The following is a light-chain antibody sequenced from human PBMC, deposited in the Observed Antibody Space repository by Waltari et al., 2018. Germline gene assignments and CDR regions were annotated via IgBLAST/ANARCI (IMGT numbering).Light chain of an antibody. CDR3: QSYDTTLSVV. CDR1: GSNIGAGYD. V-gene: IGLV1-40*01. J-gene: IGLJ3*02. CDR2: GSS. Sequence: QSVLTQPPSVSGAPGQRVTIPCTGSGSNIGAGYDVHWYQQVPRAAPKLLIYGSSRRPLGVPDRVFGSTSGTSASLAITGLQAEDEAVYYCQSYDTTLSVVFGGGTKLTVL.